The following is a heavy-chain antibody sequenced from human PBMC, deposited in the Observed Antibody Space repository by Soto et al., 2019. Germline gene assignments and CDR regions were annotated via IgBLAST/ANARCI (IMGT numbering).Heavy chain of an antibody. CDR3: ATGKYSSSSPRGRSSWLGS. CDR2: FDPEDGET. V-gene: IGHV1-24*01. D-gene: IGHD6-6*01. CDR1: GYTLTELS. Sequence: SSVKVSCKVSGYTLTELSMHWVRQAPGKGLEWMGGFDPEDGETIYAQKFQGRVTMTEDTSTDTAYMELSSLRSEDTAVYYCATGKYSSSSPRGRSSWLGSWGKGTLVTVST. J-gene: IGHJ5*01.